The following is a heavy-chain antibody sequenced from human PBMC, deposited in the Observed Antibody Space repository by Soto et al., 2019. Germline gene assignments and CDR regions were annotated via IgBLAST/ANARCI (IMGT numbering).Heavy chain of an antibody. CDR1: GGSISSSSYS. V-gene: IGHV4-39*01. D-gene: IGHD4-17*01. CDR2: IYYSGCT. J-gene: IGHJ4*02. CDR3: ARSQGGDYSGGIMGDY. Sequence: PSETMSLTCTASGGSISSSSYSWGWIRQPPXKGLEWIGTIYYSGCTYYNPSLKSRVTMSVDTSKNQFSLKLNSVTAADTAVYYCARSQGGDYSGGIMGDYWGQGTLVTVSS.